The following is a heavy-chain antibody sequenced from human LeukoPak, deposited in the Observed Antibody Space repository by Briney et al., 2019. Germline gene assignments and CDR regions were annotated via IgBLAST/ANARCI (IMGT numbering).Heavy chain of an antibody. CDR2: IYHSGST. Sequence: SETLSLTCTVSGGSMSSYYWSWIRQPPGKGLEWSGYIYHSGSTNYNPSLNSRVTISVDTSKNQFSLNLSSVTAADTAVYYCARHPTGSGRTNGVDVWGQGTMVTVSS. J-gene: IGHJ6*02. D-gene: IGHD3-10*01. V-gene: IGHV4-59*08. CDR3: ARHPTGSGRTNGVDV. CDR1: GGSMSSYY.